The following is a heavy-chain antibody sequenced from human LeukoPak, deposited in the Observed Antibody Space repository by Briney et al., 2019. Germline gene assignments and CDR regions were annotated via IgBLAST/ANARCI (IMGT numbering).Heavy chain of an antibody. CDR3: AREASSSSVIDY. CDR2: VSSSGNTI. CDR1: GFTFSDYY. V-gene: IGHV3-11*01. Sequence: PGGSLRLSCGASGFTFSDYYMSWVRQAPGKGLEWASYVSSSGNTIYYADSVKGRFTISRDNAKNSLYLQMNSLRAEDTAVYYCAREASSSSVIDYWGQGTLVTVSS. J-gene: IGHJ4*02. D-gene: IGHD6-6*01.